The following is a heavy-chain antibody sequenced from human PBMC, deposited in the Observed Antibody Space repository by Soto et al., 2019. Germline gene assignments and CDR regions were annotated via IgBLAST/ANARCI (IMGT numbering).Heavy chain of an antibody. CDR1: GYTFTSYY. V-gene: IGHV1-46*01. D-gene: IGHD6-19*01. J-gene: IGHJ4*02. CDR2: INPSGGST. Sequence: QVQLVQSGAEVKKPGASVKVSCKASGYTFTSYYMHWVRQAPGQGLEWMGIINPSGGSTSYAQKFQGRVTITRDTSASTAYMELSSLRSEDTAVYYCARGRAGTFGYWGQGTLVTVSS. CDR3: ARGRAGTFGY.